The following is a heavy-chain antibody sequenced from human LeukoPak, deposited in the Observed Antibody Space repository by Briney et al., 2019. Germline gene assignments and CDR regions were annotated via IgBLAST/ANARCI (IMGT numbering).Heavy chain of an antibody. CDR2: IYYSGST. J-gene: IGHJ4*02. V-gene: IGHV4-39*07. Sequence: KASETLSLTCTVSGGSISSSSYYWGWIRQPPGKGLEWIGSIYYSGSTYYNPSLKSRVTISVDTSKNQFSLKLSSVTAADTAVYYCARDSSGWYYFDYWGQGTLVTVSS. CDR3: ARDSSGWYYFDY. CDR1: GGSISSSSYY. D-gene: IGHD6-19*01.